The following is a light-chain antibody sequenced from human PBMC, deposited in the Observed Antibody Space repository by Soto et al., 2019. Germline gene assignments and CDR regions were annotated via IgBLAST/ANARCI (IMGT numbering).Light chain of an antibody. Sequence: DIQMTQSPSTLSASVGDRVTITCRASQSIGRWLAWYQQKPGKAPDLLIYDASTLESGGPSRFSGSGSGTEFTLTISSLQPDDFATYYCQQYNSYPYTFGQGTKLEIK. CDR2: DAS. V-gene: IGKV1-5*01. CDR1: QSIGRW. J-gene: IGKJ2*01. CDR3: QQYNSYPYT.